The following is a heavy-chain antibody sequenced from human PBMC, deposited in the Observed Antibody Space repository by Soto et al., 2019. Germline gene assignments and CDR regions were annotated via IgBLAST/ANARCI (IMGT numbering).Heavy chain of an antibody. J-gene: IGHJ4*02. V-gene: IGHV3-48*02. CDR3: ARGTKGGSPPL. CDR1: GFVFSNYS. D-gene: IGHD1-7*01. Sequence: EVQLVESGGGLVQPGGSLRLSCAGSGFVFSNYSMNWVRQAPGKGLEWVSYISGSGTNTYYAASVRGRFTISRDNAKTSMYRRMESLSDEDRAVYYCARGTKGGSPPLWGQGTLVTVSS. CDR2: ISGSGTNT.